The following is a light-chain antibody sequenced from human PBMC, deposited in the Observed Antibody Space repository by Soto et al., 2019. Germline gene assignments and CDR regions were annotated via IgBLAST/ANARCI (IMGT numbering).Light chain of an antibody. V-gene: IGKV3-20*01. CDR2: GAA. CDR1: QSVYINS. CDR3: QQYGASPLT. Sequence: EIVLTQSLGTLSLSPGERATLSCRASQSVYINSLAWYQQKPGQPPRLLIYGAATRASDVPDRFSGSGSGADFALTITRLEPEDFAVYYCQQYGASPLTFGPGTRVD. J-gene: IGKJ3*01.